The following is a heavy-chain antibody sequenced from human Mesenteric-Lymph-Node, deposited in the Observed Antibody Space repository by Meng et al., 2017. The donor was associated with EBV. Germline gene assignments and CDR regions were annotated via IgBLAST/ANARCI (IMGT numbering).Heavy chain of an antibody. J-gene: IGHJ5*02. V-gene: IGHV3-30*18. CDR2: ISNDGSDE. D-gene: IGHD4-17*01. CDR3: AKGYGDYVHNWFDP. Sequence: QVQVVESGGGVVQPGRSLRLSCAASGFTFSNYNIHWVRQAPGKGLEWLAVISNDGSDESYADSVKGRFTISRDNSKNMVYLQIHSLRTEDTAVYYCAKGYGDYVHNWFDPWGQGTLVTVSS. CDR1: GFTFSNYN.